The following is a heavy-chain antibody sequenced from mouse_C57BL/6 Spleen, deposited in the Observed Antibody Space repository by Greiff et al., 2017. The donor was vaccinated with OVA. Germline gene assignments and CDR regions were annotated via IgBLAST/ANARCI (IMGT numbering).Heavy chain of an antibody. CDR3: ARLFDYGDYYAMDY. V-gene: IGHV5-12*01. CDR2: ISNGGGST. J-gene: IGHJ4*01. D-gene: IGHD2-4*01. CDR1: GFTFSDYY. Sequence: EVHLVESGGGLVQPGGSLKLSCAASGFTFSDYYMYWVRQTPEKRLEWVAYISNGGGSTYYPDTVKGRFTISRDNAKNTLYLQMSRLKSEDTAMYYCARLFDYGDYYAMDYWGQGTSVTVSS.